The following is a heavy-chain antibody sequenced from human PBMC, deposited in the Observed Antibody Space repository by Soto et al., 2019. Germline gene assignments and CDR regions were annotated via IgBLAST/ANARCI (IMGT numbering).Heavy chain of an antibody. Sequence: ASVKVSCKASGYTFTSYGISWVRQAPGQGLEWMGWISAYNGNTNYAQKLQGRVTMTTDTSTSTAYMELRSLRSDDTAVYYCARDCSSTSCYAGAPEFDYWGQGTLVPVS. J-gene: IGHJ4*02. V-gene: IGHV1-18*01. CDR3: ARDCSSTSCYAGAPEFDY. CDR1: GYTFTSYG. CDR2: ISAYNGNT. D-gene: IGHD2-2*01.